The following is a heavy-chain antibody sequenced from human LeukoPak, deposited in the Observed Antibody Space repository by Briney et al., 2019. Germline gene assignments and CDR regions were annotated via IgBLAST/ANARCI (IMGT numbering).Heavy chain of an antibody. D-gene: IGHD1-26*01. CDR1: GFTFSDYY. Sequence: GGSLRLSCAASGFTFSDYYMSWIRKAPGKGLERVSYISSSGSTIYYADSMKGRFTISRDNAKNSLYLQMNSLRAEDTAVYYCARDLGASENYYYYMDVWGKGTTVTVSS. V-gene: IGHV3-11*01. CDR3: ARDLGASENYYYYMDV. CDR2: ISSSGSTI. J-gene: IGHJ6*03.